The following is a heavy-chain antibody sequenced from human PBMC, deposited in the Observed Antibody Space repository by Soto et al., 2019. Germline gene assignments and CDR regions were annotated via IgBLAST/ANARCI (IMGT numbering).Heavy chain of an antibody. Sequence: EVQLLESGGGLVQPGGSLRLSCAASGFTFSSYAMSWVRQAPGKGLEWVSAISGSGGSTYYADSVKGRFTISRDNSKNTLYLQMNSLRAEDTAVYYCAKDRGSGYSSSRGGSGFDYWGQGTLVTVSS. CDR2: ISGSGGST. CDR1: GFTFSSYA. CDR3: AKDRGSGYSSSRGGSGFDY. V-gene: IGHV3-23*01. D-gene: IGHD6-13*01. J-gene: IGHJ4*02.